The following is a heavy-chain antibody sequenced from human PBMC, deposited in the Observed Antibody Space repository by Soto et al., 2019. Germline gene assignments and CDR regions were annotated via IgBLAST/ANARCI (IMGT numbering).Heavy chain of an antibody. CDR1: GDSISSGDYC. J-gene: IGHJ4*02. CDR3: PRDRAXGARFDF. CDR2: IYYSGLT. V-gene: IGHV4-31*03. Sequence: TLSLTCTVSGDSISSGDYCWSWIRQQPWKGVEWIVYIYYSGLTYYNPSLKSRVSISVDTSKNQFFLNLNSVTAADTAVYFCPRDRAXGARFDFWGQGSMVTVSS.